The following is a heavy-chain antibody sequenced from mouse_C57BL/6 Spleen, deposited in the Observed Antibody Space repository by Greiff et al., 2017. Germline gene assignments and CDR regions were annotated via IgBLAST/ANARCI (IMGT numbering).Heavy chain of an antibody. V-gene: IGHV3-6*01. CDR1: GYSITSGYY. CDR3: ASPPLYGNYEGFAY. D-gene: IGHD2-1*01. CDR2: ISYDGSN. J-gene: IGHJ3*01. Sequence: EVQLQQSGPGLVKPSQSLSLTCSVTGYSITSGYYWNWIRQFPGNKLEWMGYISYDGSNNYNPSLKNRISITRDTSKNQFFLKLNSVTTEDTATYYCASPPLYGNYEGFAYWGQGTLVTVSA.